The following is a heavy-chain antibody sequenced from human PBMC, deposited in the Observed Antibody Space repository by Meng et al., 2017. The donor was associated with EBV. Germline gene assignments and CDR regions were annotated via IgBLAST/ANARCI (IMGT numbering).Heavy chain of an antibody. J-gene: IGHJ4*02. D-gene: IGHD1-1*01. CDR1: AYTFRNYA. CDR2: INTYSGKA. V-gene: IGHV7-4-1*02. Sequence: QLQVVPSVSGWKRPGASVKVSCNASAYTFRNYAIIWMRQVPGQGLEWMGWINTYSGKATFAQGFTGRFVFSLDTPVTTAQLQISGLKTEDSAVYYCARGVEENGSHYPFDSWGQGTLVTVSS. CDR3: ARGVEENGSHYPFDS.